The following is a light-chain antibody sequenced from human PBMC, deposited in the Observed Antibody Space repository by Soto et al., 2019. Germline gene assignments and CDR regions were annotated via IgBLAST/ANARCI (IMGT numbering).Light chain of an antibody. CDR1: QSVYKNF. J-gene: IGKJ4*01. V-gene: IGKV3-20*01. CDR2: GAS. Sequence: EIVLTQSPGTLSLSPGERATLSCRASQSVYKNFLAWYQQKPGQAPRLLINGASNRATGIPDRFSGSGSGTDFSLPIDRLEPEDFAVYFCQQYGSSPPTFGRGTKVAIK. CDR3: QQYGSSPPT.